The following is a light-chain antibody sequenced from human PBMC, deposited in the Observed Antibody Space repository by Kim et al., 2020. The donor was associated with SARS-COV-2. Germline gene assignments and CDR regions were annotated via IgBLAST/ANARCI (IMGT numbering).Light chain of an antibody. V-gene: IGKV3-20*01. J-gene: IGKJ1*01. CDR3: QQYDDSPPWT. CDR1: QSPSDSY. CDR2: GAT. Sequence: PGETATLSCSARQSPSDSYLACYQKTPGQAPRLLIYGATGRATGIPDRFSGSGSGTYFTLTISRLEPEDFAVYYCQQYDDSPPWTFGQGTKVDIK.